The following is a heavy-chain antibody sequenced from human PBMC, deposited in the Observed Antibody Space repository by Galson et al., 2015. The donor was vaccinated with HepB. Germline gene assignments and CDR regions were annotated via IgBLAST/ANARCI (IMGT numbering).Heavy chain of an antibody. CDR1: GYTFTSYD. Sequence: SCKASGYTFTSYDINWVRQATGQGLEWMGWMNPNSGNTGYAQKFQGRVTMTRNTSISTAYMELSSLRSEDTAVYYCARGQHTGYCSSTSCSMYNWFDPWGQGTLVTVSS. V-gene: IGHV1-8*01. CDR3: ARGQHTGYCSSTSCSMYNWFDP. D-gene: IGHD2-2*03. J-gene: IGHJ5*02. CDR2: MNPNSGNT.